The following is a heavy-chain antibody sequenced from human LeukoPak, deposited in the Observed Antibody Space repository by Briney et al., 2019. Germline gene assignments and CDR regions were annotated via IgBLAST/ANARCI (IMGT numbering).Heavy chain of an antibody. D-gene: IGHD1-26*01. CDR3: AKDRSVVGAKDY. CDR2: ISSSSSYI. Sequence: PGGSLRLSCAASGFTFSSYSMTWVRQAPGKGLEWVSSISSSSSYIYYADSVKGRFTISRDNSKNTLYLQMNSLRAEDTAVYYCAKDRSVVGAKDYWGQGTLVTVSS. J-gene: IGHJ4*02. V-gene: IGHV3-21*04. CDR1: GFTFSSYS.